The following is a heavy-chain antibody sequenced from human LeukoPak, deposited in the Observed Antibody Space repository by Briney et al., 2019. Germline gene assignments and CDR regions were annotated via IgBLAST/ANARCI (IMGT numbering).Heavy chain of an antibody. CDR2: IYSGGAT. Sequence: GGSLRLSCAASGFTVSGTYISWVRQAPGKGLEWVSVIYSGGATYYADSVKGRFTISRDNSKNTLYLQMNSLRAEDTAVYYCANVLRYFDWPDAFDIWGQGTMVTVSS. CDR1: GFTVSGTY. CDR3: ANVLRYFDWPDAFDI. D-gene: IGHD3-9*01. J-gene: IGHJ3*02. V-gene: IGHV3-53*01.